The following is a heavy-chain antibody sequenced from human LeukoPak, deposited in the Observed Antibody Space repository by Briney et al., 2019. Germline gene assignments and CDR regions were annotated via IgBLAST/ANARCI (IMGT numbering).Heavy chain of an antibody. V-gene: IGHV1-3*01. Sequence: ASVKVSCKASGYTFTSYAMHWVRQAPGQRLEWMGWINAGNGNTKYSQKFQGRVTMTRNTSISTAYMELSSLRSEDTAVYYCARALYDYVWGSYRQRHYFDYWGQGTLVTVSS. CDR2: INAGNGNT. J-gene: IGHJ4*02. CDR1: GYTFTSYA. D-gene: IGHD3-16*02. CDR3: ARALYDYVWGSYRQRHYFDY.